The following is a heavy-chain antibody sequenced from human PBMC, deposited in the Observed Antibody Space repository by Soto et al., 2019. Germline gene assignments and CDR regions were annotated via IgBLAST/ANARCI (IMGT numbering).Heavy chain of an antibody. Sequence: SETLSLTCAVYGGSFSGYYWSWIRQPPGKGLEWIGEINHSGSTNYNPSLKSRVTISVDTSKNQFSLKLSSVTAADTAVYYCARTDFSNWFDPWGQGTLVTVSS. J-gene: IGHJ5*02. CDR1: GGSFSGYY. D-gene: IGHD3-3*01. CDR2: INHSGST. CDR3: ARTDFSNWFDP. V-gene: IGHV4-34*01.